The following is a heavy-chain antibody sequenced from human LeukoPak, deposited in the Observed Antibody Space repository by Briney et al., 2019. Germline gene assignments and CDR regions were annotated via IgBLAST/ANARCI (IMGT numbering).Heavy chain of an antibody. J-gene: IGHJ3*02. D-gene: IGHD5-18*01. V-gene: IGHV1-18*01. CDR3: ARVGDTAMATDAFDI. CDR2: IGAYNGNT. Sequence: ASVKVSCKASGYTFTSYGISWVRQAPGQGLEWMGWIGAYNGNTNYAQKLQGRVTMTTDTSTSTAYMELRSLRSDDTAVYYCARVGDTAMATDAFDIWGQGTMVTVSS. CDR1: GYTFTSYG.